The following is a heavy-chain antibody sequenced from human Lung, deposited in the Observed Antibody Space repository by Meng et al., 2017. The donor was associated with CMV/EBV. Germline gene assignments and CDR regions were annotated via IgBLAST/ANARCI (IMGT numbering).Heavy chain of an antibody. D-gene: IGHD2-2*01. Sequence: SCAASGFTFSSYAMHWVRQAPGKGLEWVAVISYDGSNKYYADSVKGRFTISRDNSKNTLYLQMNSLRAEDTAVYYCARDGGYCSSTSCYEGGWFDPWXQGTLVTVSS. V-gene: IGHV3-30-3*01. CDR3: ARDGGYCSSTSCYEGGWFDP. J-gene: IGHJ5*02. CDR1: GFTFSSYA. CDR2: ISYDGSNK.